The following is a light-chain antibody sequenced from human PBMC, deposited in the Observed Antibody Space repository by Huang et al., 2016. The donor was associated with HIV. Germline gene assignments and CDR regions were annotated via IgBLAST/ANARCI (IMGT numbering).Light chain of an antibody. CDR2: GAS. Sequence: DIVMTQSPATLSVYLGERATLSCRASQSVSSNLAWYQLKFGQAPRLLIYGASTRATGIPARFSGSGSGTDFTLTISSLQSEDFAVYYCQQYNNWPPYTFGQGTKLEI. CDR1: QSVSSN. V-gene: IGKV3-15*01. J-gene: IGKJ2*01. CDR3: QQYNNWPPYT.